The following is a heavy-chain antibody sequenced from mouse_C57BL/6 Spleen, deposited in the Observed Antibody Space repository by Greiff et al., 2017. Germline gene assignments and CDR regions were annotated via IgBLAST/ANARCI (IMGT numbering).Heavy chain of an antibody. V-gene: IGHV5-9*01. J-gene: IGHJ3*01. Sequence: LQQSGGGLVKPGGSLKLSCAASGFTFSSYIMSWVRQTPEKRLDWVATISGGGGTTYYPDSVKGRFTISRDNAKNTLYLQMSSLRSEDTALYYCARRDVGFAYWGQGILVTVSA. CDR2: ISGGGGTT. CDR1: GFTFSSYI. CDR3: ARRDVGFAY.